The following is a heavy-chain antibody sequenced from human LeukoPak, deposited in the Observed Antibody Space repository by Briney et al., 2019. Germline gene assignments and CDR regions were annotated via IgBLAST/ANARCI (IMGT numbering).Heavy chain of an antibody. Sequence: GGSLRLSCAASGITFDDHAIHWVRQAPGKGLEWVSGIIWNSNIIGYADSVKGRFTISRDNAKNSLDLQMNSVRAEDTAVYYCAKGERGLLWFGELFYYFDYWGQGTLVTVSS. CDR1: GITFDDHA. CDR3: AKGERGLLWFGELFYYFDY. CDR2: IIWNSNII. D-gene: IGHD3-10*01. J-gene: IGHJ4*02. V-gene: IGHV3-9*01.